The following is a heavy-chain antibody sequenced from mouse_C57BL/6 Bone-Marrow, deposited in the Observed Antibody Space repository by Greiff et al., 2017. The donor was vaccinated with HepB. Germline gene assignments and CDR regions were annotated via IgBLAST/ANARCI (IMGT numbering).Heavy chain of an antibody. V-gene: IGHV5-6*02. CDR2: ISSGGSYT. Sequence: DVKLQESGGDLVKPGGSLKLSCAASGFTFSSYGMSWVRQTPDKRLEWVATISSGGSYTYYPDSVKGRFTISRDNAKNTLYLQMSSLKSEDTAMYYCARRRYLWGTGTTVTVSS. CDR1: GFTFSSYG. CDR3: ARRRYL. J-gene: IGHJ1*03.